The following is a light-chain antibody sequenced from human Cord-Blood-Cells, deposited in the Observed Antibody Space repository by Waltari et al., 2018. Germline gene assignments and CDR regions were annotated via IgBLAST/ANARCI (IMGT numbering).Light chain of an antibody. Sequence: QSALTQPPSASGSPGQSVTISCTGTSSDVGGYNYVSWYQQHPGKAPKLMIYEVSTRPSGVPDRFCGSKSGTSASLTVSGLQAEDEADYYCSSYAGSNNFVVFGGGTKLTVL. J-gene: IGLJ2*01. CDR3: SSYAGSNNFVV. CDR2: EVS. CDR1: SSDVGGYNY. V-gene: IGLV2-8*01.